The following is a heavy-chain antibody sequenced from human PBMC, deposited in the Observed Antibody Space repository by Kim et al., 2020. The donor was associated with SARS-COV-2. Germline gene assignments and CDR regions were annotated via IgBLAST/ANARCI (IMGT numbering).Heavy chain of an antibody. Sequence: GGSLRLSCVASGFSFRSYAMNWVRQAPGKGLEWVAMIKQDGSDKSYADSVKGRFTISRDDAKNSLFLQLDNLRAEDTGVYLCARAQISGGEFDYWG. CDR3: ARAQISGGEFDY. J-gene: IGHJ4*01. CDR2: IKQDGSDK. D-gene: IGHD2-21*01. CDR1: GFSFRSYA. V-gene: IGHV3-7*01.